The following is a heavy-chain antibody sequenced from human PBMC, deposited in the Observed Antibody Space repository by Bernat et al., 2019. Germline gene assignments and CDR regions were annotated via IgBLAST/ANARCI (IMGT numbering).Heavy chain of an antibody. D-gene: IGHD3-9*01. Sequence: EVQLVESGGGLVQPGGSLRLSCAASGFTFSSYAMSWVRQAPGKGLEWVSAISGSGGSTYYADSVKGRFTISRDNSKNTLYLQMNSLRAEDTAVYYCAKSSRYDILTGVWFDPWGQGTLVTVSS. CDR2: ISGSGGST. V-gene: IGHV3-23*04. CDR3: AKSSRYDILTGVWFDP. CDR1: GFTFSSYA. J-gene: IGHJ5*02.